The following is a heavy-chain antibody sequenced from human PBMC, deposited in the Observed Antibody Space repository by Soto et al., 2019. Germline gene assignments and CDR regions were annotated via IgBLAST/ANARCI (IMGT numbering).Heavy chain of an antibody. Sequence: QVQLQESGPGLVKPSETLSLTCTVSGGSISNYYWSWIRQPAGKGLEWIGRIYTSGSTNYNPSLKSRVTMSGDTSKNQFSLKLSSVTATDTAVYYCARDRGGGYCSGGSCYSPNWFDPWGQGTLVTVSS. D-gene: IGHD2-15*01. CDR3: ARDRGGGYCSGGSCYSPNWFDP. CDR1: GGSISNYY. CDR2: IYTSGST. V-gene: IGHV4-4*07. J-gene: IGHJ5*02.